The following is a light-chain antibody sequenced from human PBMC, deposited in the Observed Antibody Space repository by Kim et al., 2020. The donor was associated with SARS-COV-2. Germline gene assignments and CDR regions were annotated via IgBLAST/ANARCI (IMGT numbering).Light chain of an antibody. J-gene: IGLJ3*02. CDR3: QTWGTGMGV. CDR2: VNSDGSH. V-gene: IGLV4-69*01. CDR1: RGFSSYA. Sequence: QPVLTQSPSASASLGASVKLTCTLSRGFSSYAIAWHQQQPEKGPRYLMNVNSDGSHNKGDGIPDRFSGSSSGAERYLTISSLQSEDEADYYCQTWGTGMGVFGGGTKLTVL.